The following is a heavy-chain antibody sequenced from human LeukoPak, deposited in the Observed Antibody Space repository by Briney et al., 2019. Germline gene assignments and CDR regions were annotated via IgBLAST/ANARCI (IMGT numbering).Heavy chain of an antibody. J-gene: IGHJ4*02. CDR3: AKDRYSSGYYYLDY. CDR1: GFTFDDYA. V-gene: IGHV3-9*01. D-gene: IGHD3-22*01. Sequence: GGSLRLSCAASGFTFDDYAMHWVRQAPGKGLEWVSGISWNNGSIGYADSVKGRFTISRDNAKNSLYLQMNSLRAEDTALYYCAKDRYSSGYYYLDYWGQGTLVTVSS. CDR2: ISWNNGSI.